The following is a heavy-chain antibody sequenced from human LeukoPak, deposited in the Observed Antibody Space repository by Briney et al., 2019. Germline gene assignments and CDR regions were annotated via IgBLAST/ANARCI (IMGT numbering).Heavy chain of an antibody. D-gene: IGHD1-14*01. J-gene: IGHJ4*02. CDR2: IYTSGSS. CDR3: ARGGGAYKAFDS. V-gene: IGHV4-4*07. Sequence: SETLSLTCSVSGGSISSYDWSWIRQPAGKGLEWIGRIYTSGSSNYNPSLKSRVTMSVDTSKNQFSLKLTSVTAADTAVYYCARGGGAYKAFDSWGQGTLVTVPS. CDR1: GGSISSYD.